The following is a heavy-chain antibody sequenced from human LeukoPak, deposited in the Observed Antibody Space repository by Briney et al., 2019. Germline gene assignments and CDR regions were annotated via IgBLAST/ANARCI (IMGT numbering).Heavy chain of an antibody. CDR1: GYTFTSYG. CDR3: ARDRDYDILTGFENWFDP. J-gene: IGHJ5*02. CDR2: ISAYNGNT. D-gene: IGHD3-9*01. V-gene: IGHV1-18*04. Sequence: ASVKLSCKASGYTFTSYGISWVRQAPGQGLEWMGWISAYNGNTNYAQKLQGRVTMTTDTSTSTAYMELRSLRSNDTAVYYCARDRDYDILTGFENWFDPWGQGTLVTVSS.